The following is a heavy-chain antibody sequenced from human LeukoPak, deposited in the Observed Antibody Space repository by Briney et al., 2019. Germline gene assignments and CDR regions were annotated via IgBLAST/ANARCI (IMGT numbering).Heavy chain of an antibody. Sequence: GESLQISCQGSGYSFTSYWIGWVRQMPGKGLEWMGIIYPGDSDTRYSPSFRGQVTISADKSISTAYLQWSSLKASDTAMYYCAREYTTSSSFDSWGQGTLVTVSS. CDR3: AREYTTSSSFDS. D-gene: IGHD6-6*01. V-gene: IGHV5-51*01. CDR2: IYPGDSDT. J-gene: IGHJ4*02. CDR1: GYSFTSYW.